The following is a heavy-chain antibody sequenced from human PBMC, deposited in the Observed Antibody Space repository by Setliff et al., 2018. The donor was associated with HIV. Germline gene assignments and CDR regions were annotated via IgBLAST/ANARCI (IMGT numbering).Heavy chain of an antibody. CDR3: ATSGFYDILTGPTPGVFDI. D-gene: IGHD3-9*01. CDR2: IIPIFGTA. V-gene: IGHV1-69*13. CDR1: GGTFSSYA. Sequence: ASVKVSCKASGGTFSSYAISWVRQAPGQGLEWMGGIIPIFGTANYAQKFQGRVTITADESTSTAYMALSSLRSEDTAMYYCATSGFYDILTGPTPGVFDIWGQGTMVTVSS. J-gene: IGHJ3*02.